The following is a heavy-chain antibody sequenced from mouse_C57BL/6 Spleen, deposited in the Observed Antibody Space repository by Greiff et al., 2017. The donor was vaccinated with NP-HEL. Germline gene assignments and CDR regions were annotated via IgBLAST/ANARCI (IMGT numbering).Heavy chain of an antibody. CDR2: IYPRSGNT. CDR3: ARIYYYGSSYGYFDV. J-gene: IGHJ1*03. V-gene: IGHV1-81*01. CDR1: GYTFTSYG. D-gene: IGHD1-1*01. Sequence: VQLQQSGAELARPGASVKLSCKASGYTFTSYGISWVKQRTGQGLEWIGEIYPRSGNTYYNEKFKGKATLTADKSSSTAYMELRSLTSEDSAVYFGARIYYYGSSYGYFDVWGTGTTVTVSS.